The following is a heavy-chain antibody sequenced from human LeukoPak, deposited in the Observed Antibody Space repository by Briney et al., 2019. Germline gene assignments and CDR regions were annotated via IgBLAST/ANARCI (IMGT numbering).Heavy chain of an antibody. V-gene: IGHV4-59*08. D-gene: IGHD6-13*01. Sequence: SETLSLTCTVSGGSISSYYWSWIRQPPGKGLEWIGYIYYSGSTNYNPSLKSRVTISVDTSKNQFSLKLSSVTAADTAVYYCARFAAAGYYYFDYWGQGTLVTVST. CDR1: GGSISSYY. CDR2: IYYSGST. CDR3: ARFAAAGYYYFDY. J-gene: IGHJ4*02.